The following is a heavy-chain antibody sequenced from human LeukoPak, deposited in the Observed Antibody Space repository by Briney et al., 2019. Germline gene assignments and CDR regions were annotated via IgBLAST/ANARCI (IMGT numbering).Heavy chain of an antibody. Sequence: SETLSLTCIVSGYSITSGYYWGWIRPPPGKGLEWIGSIYHSGDTYYNPSLKSRVTISVDTSKNQFSLKLSSVTAADTAVYYCARFMVRGVITDYFDYWGQGTLVTVSS. J-gene: IGHJ4*02. CDR3: ARFMVRGVITDYFDY. CDR1: GYSITSGYY. V-gene: IGHV4-38-2*02. CDR2: IYHSGDT. D-gene: IGHD3-10*01.